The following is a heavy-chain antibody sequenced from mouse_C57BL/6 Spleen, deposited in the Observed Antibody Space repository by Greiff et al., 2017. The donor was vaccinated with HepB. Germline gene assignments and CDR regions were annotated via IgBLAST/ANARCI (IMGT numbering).Heavy chain of an antibody. CDR2: IDPSDSET. D-gene: IGHD2-1*01. CDR3: ARGDYGNYGWFAY. Sequence: VQLQQPGAELVRPGSSVKLSCKASGYTFTSYWMHWVKQRPIQGLEWIGNIDPSDSETHYNQKFKDKATLTVDKSSSTAYMQLSSLTSEDSAVYYCARGDYGNYGWFAYWGQGTLVTVSA. J-gene: IGHJ3*01. CDR1: GYTFTSYW. V-gene: IGHV1-52*01.